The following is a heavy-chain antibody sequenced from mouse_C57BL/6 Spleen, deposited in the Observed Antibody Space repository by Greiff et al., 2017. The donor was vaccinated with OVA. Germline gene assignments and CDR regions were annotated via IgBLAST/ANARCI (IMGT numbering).Heavy chain of an antibody. D-gene: IGHD2-3*01. V-gene: IGHV1-55*01. CDR1: GYTFTSYW. J-gene: IGHJ1*03. CDR2: IYPGSGST. CDR3: VQVDGYYSHWYFDG. Sequence: QVQLQQSGAELVKPGASVKMSCKASGYTFTSYWITWVKQRPGQGLEWIGDIYPGSGSTNYNEKFKSKATLTVDTSSSTAYMQLSSLTSEDSAVYYCVQVDGYYSHWYFDGWGTGTTVTVSS.